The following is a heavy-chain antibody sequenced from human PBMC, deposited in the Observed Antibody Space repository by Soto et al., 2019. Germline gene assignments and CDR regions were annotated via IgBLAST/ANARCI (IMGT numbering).Heavy chain of an antibody. V-gene: IGHV4-34*01. CDR1: GGSFSTYH. J-gene: IGHJ3*02. CDR3: ARGGSNDWQVAFDI. Sequence: PSETLSLTCVVSGGSFSTYHYNWIRQSPGKGLEWIGEINHSGNNNYSPSLKSRVTMSLDTSKNQFPLKLTSVTAADTAVYYCARGGSNDWQVAFDIWGQGTMVTVSS. D-gene: IGHD3-9*01. CDR2: INHSGNN.